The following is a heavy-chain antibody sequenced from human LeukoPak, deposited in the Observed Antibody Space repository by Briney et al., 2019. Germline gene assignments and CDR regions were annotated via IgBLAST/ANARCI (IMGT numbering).Heavy chain of an antibody. Sequence: SETLTLTCAASGGTFSRYAMSWIRQSPGKGLEWIGNIFYSGSPNYNPSLKSRVTVSFDTSKNQFSLNLSSVTAADTAVYYCARVGPITACGTSDYWGQGTLVTVSS. CDR3: ARVGPITACGTSDY. CDR2: IFYSGSP. D-gene: IGHD6-13*01. J-gene: IGHJ4*02. CDR1: GGTFSRYA. V-gene: IGHV4-59*08.